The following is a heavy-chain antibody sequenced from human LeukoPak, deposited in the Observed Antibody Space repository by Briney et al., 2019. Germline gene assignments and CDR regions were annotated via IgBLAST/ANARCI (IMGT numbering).Heavy chain of an antibody. V-gene: IGHV1-8*01. Sequence: ASVKVSCKASGYAFTSFDMNWVRQAPGQGLEWMGWMTPDTGNTGFAQSFQGRVTLTWNASIRTAYMELNNLTSEDTAVYFCAREWLGQSSPFDHWGQGTLVTASS. J-gene: IGHJ4*02. CDR1: GYAFTSFD. D-gene: IGHD5-12*01. CDR3: AREWLGQSSPFDH. CDR2: MTPDTGNT.